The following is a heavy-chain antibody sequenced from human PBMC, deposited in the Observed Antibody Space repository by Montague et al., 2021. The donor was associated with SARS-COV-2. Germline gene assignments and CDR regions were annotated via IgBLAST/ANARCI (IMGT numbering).Heavy chain of an antibody. CDR1: GGSISSSNW. CDR2: IYHSGST. Sequence: SETLSLTCAVSGGSISSSNWWSCVRQPPGKGLEWIGEIYHSGSTNYNPSLKGRVTISVDKSKNQFSLKLSSVTAADTAVYYCASRGAGWFGSNPERCDYWGQGTLVTVSS. J-gene: IGHJ4*02. CDR3: ASRGAGWFGSNPERCDY. D-gene: IGHD3-10*01. V-gene: IGHV4-4*02.